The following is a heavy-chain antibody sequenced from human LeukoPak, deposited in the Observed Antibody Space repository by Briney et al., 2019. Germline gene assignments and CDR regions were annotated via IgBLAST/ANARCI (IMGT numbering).Heavy chain of an antibody. CDR2: IWADGAP. Sequence: SQTLSLTCTVSGGSISSSNYYWSWIRQPAGKGLEWIGRIWADGAPTYRPSLKSRVTISVDTSKNQFSLRLSSVTAADTAVYYCARGRDSRGYQFMGFDSWGQGTLVTVSS. CDR3: ARGRDSRGYQFMGFDS. CDR1: GGSISSSNYY. J-gene: IGHJ4*02. D-gene: IGHD3-22*01. V-gene: IGHV4-61*02.